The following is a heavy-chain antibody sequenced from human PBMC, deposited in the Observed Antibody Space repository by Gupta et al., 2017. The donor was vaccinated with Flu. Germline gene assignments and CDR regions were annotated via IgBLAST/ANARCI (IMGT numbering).Heavy chain of an antibody. Sequence: EVQLVESGGGLVQPGGSLRLSCAASGFTFSSYSMNWVRQAPGKGLEWVSYISSSSSTIYYADSVKGRFTISRDNAKNSLYLQMNSLRDEDTAVYYCARDTYDSSGYYFLGYPYWGQGTLVTVSS. CDR1: GFTFSSYS. V-gene: IGHV3-48*02. CDR3: ARDTYDSSGYYFLGYPY. D-gene: IGHD3-22*01. J-gene: IGHJ4*02. CDR2: ISSSSSTI.